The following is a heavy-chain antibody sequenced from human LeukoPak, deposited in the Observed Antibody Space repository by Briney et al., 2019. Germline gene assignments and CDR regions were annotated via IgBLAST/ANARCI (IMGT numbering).Heavy chain of an antibody. V-gene: IGHV3-23*01. Sequence: GGSLRLSCAASGFTFSSYAMSWVRQAPGKGLEWVSVISGSGGNTYYADSVKGRFTISRDNSKNTLYLQMNSLRAEDTAVYYCARERGYDYVWGSYRYGGDYFDYWGQGTLVTVSS. CDR3: ARERGYDYVWGSYRYGGDYFDY. CDR1: GFTFSSYA. J-gene: IGHJ4*02. D-gene: IGHD3-16*02. CDR2: ISGSGGNT.